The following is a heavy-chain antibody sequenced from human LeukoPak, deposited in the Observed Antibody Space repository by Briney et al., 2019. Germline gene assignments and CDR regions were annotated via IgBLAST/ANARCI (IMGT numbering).Heavy chain of an antibody. CDR1: GGTFSSYA. CDR3: ARDHSGYDSYFDY. CDR2: IIPILGIA. Sequence: GASVKVSCKASGGTFSSYAISWVRQAPGQGLEWMGRIIPILGIANYAQKFQGRVTITADKSTSTAYMELSSLRSEDTAVYYCARDHSGYDSYFDYWGQGTLVTVSS. J-gene: IGHJ4*02. V-gene: IGHV1-69*04. D-gene: IGHD5-12*01.